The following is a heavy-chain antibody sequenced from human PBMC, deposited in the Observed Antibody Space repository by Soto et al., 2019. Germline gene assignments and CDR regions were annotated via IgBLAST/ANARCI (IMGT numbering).Heavy chain of an antibody. CDR1: GASINSDPYF. CDR2: IDYSGKT. V-gene: IGHV4-39*01. J-gene: IGHJ5*02. Sequence: QVQLQESGPGLVKPSETLSLRCSVSGASINSDPYFWAWIRQSPGRGLEWIGSIDYSGKTYYNPSLKSRVTISVDQPKSQFSLNMRAVTAADTAVYFCARKGGKMRSLEWLAIDPWGHGTLVTVSS. CDR3: ARKGGKMRSLEWLAIDP. D-gene: IGHD3-3*01.